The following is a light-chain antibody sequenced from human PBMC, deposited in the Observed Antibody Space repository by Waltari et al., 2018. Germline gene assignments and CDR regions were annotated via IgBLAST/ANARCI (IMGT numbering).Light chain of an antibody. V-gene: IGLV2-14*03. J-gene: IGLJ2*01. CDR3: SSYAGTTLNVV. CDR1: SSVVGAYHH. CDR2: EVT. Sequence: QSALTQPAAVSGSPGQSITISCTATSSVVGAYHHVSWYQQHPGKAPQILIYEVTKRPAAISNRFSGSKSGNTASLTISGLQAEDEADYHCSSYAGTTLNVVFGGGTKLTVL.